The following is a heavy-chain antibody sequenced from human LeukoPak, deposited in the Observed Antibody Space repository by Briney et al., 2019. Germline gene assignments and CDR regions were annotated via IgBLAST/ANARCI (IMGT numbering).Heavy chain of an antibody. CDR3: ARETSQKGAHYMDV. CDR1: GGSISSSSYY. V-gene: IGHV4-39*07. J-gene: IGHJ6*03. Sequence: SETLSLTCTVSGGSISSSSYYWGWIRQPPGKGLEWIGSFYYSGSTYYNPSLKSRVTISVDTSKNQFSLKLRSVTAADTAVYYCARETSQKGAHYMDVWGKGTTVTISS. D-gene: IGHD3-16*01. CDR2: FYYSGST.